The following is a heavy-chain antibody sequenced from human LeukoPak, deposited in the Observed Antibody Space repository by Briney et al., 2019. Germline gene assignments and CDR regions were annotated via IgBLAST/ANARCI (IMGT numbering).Heavy chain of an antibody. V-gene: IGHV6-1*01. D-gene: IGHD1-7*01. CDR1: GDSVSSNSVA. CDR3: ARGTNSTFDV. CDR2: AYSRSRGGR. Sequence: PSQTLSLSCAISGDSVSSNSVAWDWIRQFPSRGLEWLGRAYSRSRGGRDYAISVRSRINIDTDTSRNRFSLQLSSVTPEDTAVYYCARGTNSTFDVWGQGTMVTVSS. J-gene: IGHJ3*01.